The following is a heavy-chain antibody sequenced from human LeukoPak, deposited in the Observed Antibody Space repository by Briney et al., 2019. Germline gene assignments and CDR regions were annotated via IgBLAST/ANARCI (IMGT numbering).Heavy chain of an antibody. CDR1: GTSITSYY. CDR2: GHYSGNT. J-gene: IGHJ4*02. D-gene: IGHD3-10*01. V-gene: IGHV4-59*08. CDR3: ARWASDNRAFDL. Sequence: SETLSLTCTVSGTSITSYYWNWIRQAPGQGPEWIGYGHYSGNTKYNPPLKSRVTISVDTSKNQFSLRLSSVTAADTAVYFCARWASDNRAFDLWGQGTLVTVSA.